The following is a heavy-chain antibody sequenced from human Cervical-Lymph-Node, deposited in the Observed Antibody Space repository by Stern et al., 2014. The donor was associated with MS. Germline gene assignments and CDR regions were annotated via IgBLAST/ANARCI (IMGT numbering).Heavy chain of an antibody. Sequence: EVQLEESGGGLLQPGGSLRLSCAASGFPFEDYAMHWVRQAPGKGLEWVSGINWNSGTIGYADSVRGRFTISRDNAKNSLYLQVSSLRAEDTALYYCARDMETSYFFYGMDVWGQGTMVTVSS. CDR3: ARDMETSYFFYGMDV. CDR1: GFPFEDYA. D-gene: IGHD3-3*01. J-gene: IGHJ6*02. V-gene: IGHV3-9*01. CDR2: INWNSGTI.